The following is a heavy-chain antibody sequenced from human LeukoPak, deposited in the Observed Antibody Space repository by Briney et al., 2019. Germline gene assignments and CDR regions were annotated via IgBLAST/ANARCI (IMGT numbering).Heavy chain of an antibody. CDR2: INPSGGST. D-gene: IGHD2-2*01. CDR3: ARDPADCSSTSCYASYYGMDV. V-gene: IGHV1-46*01. CDR1: GYTFTSYY. J-gene: IGHJ6*02. Sequence: ASVKVSCKASGYTFTSYYMHRVRQAPGQGLEWMGIINPSGGSTSYAQKFQGRVTMTRDTSTSTVYMELSGLRSEDTAVYYCARDPADCSSTSCYASYYGMDVWGQGTTVTVSS.